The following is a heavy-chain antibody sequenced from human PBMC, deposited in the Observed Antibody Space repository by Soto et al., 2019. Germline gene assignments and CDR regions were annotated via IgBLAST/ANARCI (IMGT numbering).Heavy chain of an antibody. D-gene: IGHD3-3*01. CDR1: GFTFSSYS. V-gene: IGHV3-48*01. CDR3: ASLLLYDFWSGYYKDPSRQNWFDP. CDR2: ISSSSSTI. Sequence: PGGSLRLSCAASGFTFSSYSMNWVRQAPGKGLEWVSYISSSSSTIYYADSVKGRFTISRDNAKNSLYLQMNSLRAEDTAVYYCASLLLYDFWSGYYKDPSRQNWFDPWGQGTLVTSPQ. J-gene: IGHJ5*02.